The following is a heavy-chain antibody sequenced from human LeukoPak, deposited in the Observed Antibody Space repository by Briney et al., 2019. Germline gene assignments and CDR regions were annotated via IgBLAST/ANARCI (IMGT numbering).Heavy chain of an antibody. D-gene: IGHD3-10*01. Sequence: PGGSLRLSCAASGFTFSNALMSWVRQAPGKGLEWVGRIKSKTDGGTTDYAAPVKGKFTISRDDSKNPVCGQINSLETADTYVNYCTTDPFPGWMVRGVQFDYWGQGTLVTVSS. CDR1: GFTFSNAL. J-gene: IGHJ4*02. CDR3: TTDPFPGWMVRGVQFDY. CDR2: IKSKTDGGTT. V-gene: IGHV3-15*01.